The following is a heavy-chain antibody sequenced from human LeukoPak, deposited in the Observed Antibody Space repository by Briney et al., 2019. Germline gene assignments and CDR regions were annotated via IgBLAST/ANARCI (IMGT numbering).Heavy chain of an antibody. CDR1: GFTFSSYV. J-gene: IGHJ5*02. CDR2: ITGTGGST. CDR3: AKDHWNYNWFDP. Sequence: GGSLRLSCAASGFTFSSYVMSWVRQAPGKGLEWVSTITGTGGSTYYADSVKGRFTISRDNSKNTLYLQMNSLRAEDTAVYYCAKDHWNYNWFDPWGQGTLVTVSS. V-gene: IGHV3-23*01. D-gene: IGHD1-7*01.